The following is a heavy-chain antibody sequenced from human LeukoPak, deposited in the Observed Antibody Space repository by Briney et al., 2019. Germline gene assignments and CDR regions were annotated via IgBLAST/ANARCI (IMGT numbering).Heavy chain of an antibody. J-gene: IGHJ6*03. CDR3: ARSGRAADYMDV. V-gene: IGHV4-59*01. CDR1: GGSISSYY. D-gene: IGHD6-25*01. Sequence: WETLSLTCTVSGGSISSYYWSWIRQPPGKGLEWIGYIYYSGSTNYNPSLKSRVTISVDTSKNQFSLKLSSVTAADTAVYYCARSGRAADYMDVWGKGTTVTVSS. CDR2: IYYSGST.